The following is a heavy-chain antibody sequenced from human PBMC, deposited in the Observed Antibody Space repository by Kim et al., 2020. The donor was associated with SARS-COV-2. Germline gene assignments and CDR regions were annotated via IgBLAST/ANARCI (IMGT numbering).Heavy chain of an antibody. CDR3: ARDAAPYYYDSSGYNDY. CDR1: GYTFTSYY. V-gene: IGHV1-46*01. CDR2: INPSGGST. Sequence: ASVKVSCKASGYTFTSYYMHWVRQAPGQGLEWMGIINPSGGSTSYAQKFQGRVTMTRDTSTSTVYMELSSLRSEDTAVYYCARDAAPYYYDSSGYNDYWGQGTLVTVSS. D-gene: IGHD3-22*01. J-gene: IGHJ4*02.